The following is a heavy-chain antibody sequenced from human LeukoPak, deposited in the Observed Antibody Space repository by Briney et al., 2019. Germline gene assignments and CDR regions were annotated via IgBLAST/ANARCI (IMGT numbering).Heavy chain of an antibody. D-gene: IGHD4-17*01. CDR1: GFTFSSYS. Sequence: GRSLRLSCAASGFTFSSYSMNWVRQAPGKGLEWVSYISSSSSTIYYADSVKGRFTISRDNAKNSLYLQMNSLRAEDTAVYYCAREGNDYGDYVNWFDPWGQGTLVTVSS. CDR3: AREGNDYGDYVNWFDP. CDR2: ISSSSSTI. V-gene: IGHV3-48*01. J-gene: IGHJ5*02.